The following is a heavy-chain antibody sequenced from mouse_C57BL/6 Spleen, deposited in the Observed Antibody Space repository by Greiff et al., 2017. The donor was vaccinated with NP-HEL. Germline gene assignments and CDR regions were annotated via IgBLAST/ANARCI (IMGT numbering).Heavy chain of an antibody. V-gene: IGHV2-2*01. CDR1: GFSLTSYG. D-gene: IGHD2-5*01. Sequence: VKLMESGPGLVQPSQSLSITCTVSGFSLTSYGVHWVRQSPGKGLEWLGVIWSGGSTDYNAAFISRLSISKDNSKSQVFFKMNSLQADDTAIYYCARTYYSNLSAMDYWGQGTSVTVSS. CDR2: IWSGGST. J-gene: IGHJ4*01. CDR3: ARTYYSNLSAMDY.